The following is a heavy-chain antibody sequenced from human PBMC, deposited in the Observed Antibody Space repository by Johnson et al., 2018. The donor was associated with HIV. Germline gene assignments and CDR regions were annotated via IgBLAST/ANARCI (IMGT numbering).Heavy chain of an antibody. Sequence: VQLVESGGGLVQPGRSLRLSCTASGFTFADYAMSWFRQTPGRGLVWVGFIRSNSYGGTTEYAASLNDRLTISSDDSKSNAYLQMNSLKTEDTAVYFCTREPDFFDSGSSYNERWGAFDIWGPGTMVNVSS. J-gene: IGHJ3*02. D-gene: IGHD3-10*01. CDR2: IRSNSYGGTT. V-gene: IGHV3-49*03. CDR3: TREPDFFDSGSSYNERWGAFDI. CDR1: GFTFADYA.